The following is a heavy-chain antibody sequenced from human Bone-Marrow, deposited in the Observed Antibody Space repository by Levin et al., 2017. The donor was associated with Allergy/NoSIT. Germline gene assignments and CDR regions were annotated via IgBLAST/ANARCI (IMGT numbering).Heavy chain of an antibody. CDR1: GFIFRNYA. V-gene: IGHV3-23*01. CDR3: AGYDTRAYHSPFDY. D-gene: IGHD3-22*01. Sequence: GGSLRLSCAASGFIFRNYAMNWVRQAPGKGLEWVSQISGSGGNTHYADSVKGRFTISRDNSKNTLYLQMNSLRVEDTAVYYCAGYDTRAYHSPFDYWGQRTLVTVS. CDR2: ISGSGGNT. J-gene: IGHJ4*02.